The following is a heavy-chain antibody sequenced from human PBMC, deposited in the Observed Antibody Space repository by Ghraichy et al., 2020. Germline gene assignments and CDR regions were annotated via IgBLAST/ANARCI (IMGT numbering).Heavy chain of an antibody. Sequence: GSLSLTCTVSGGSISSYYWSWIRQPPGKGLEWIGYIYYSGSTNYNPSLKSRVTISVDTSKNQFSLKLSSVTAADTAVYYCARGGVYSRLDYWGQGTLVTVSS. CDR2: IYYSGST. J-gene: IGHJ4*02. D-gene: IGHD6-13*01. CDR1: GGSISSYY. V-gene: IGHV4-59*01. CDR3: ARGGVYSRLDY.